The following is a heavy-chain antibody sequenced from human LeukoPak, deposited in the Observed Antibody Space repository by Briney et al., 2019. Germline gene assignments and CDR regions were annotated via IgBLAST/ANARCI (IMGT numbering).Heavy chain of an antibody. CDR2: ISSGGSTI. D-gene: IGHD2-2*01. Sequence: GGSLRLSCAASGFTFSSFEMKWVRQAPGKGLEWVSYISSGGSTIYYADSVKGRFTISRDNAKNSLYLQMNSLRPEDTSVYFCARSPTSWYFDYWGQGTLVTVSS. V-gene: IGHV3-48*03. J-gene: IGHJ4*02. CDR1: GFTFSSFE. CDR3: ARSPTSWYFDY.